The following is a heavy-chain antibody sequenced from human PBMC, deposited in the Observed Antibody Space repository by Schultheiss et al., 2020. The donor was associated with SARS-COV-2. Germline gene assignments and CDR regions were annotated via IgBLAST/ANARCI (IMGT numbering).Heavy chain of an antibody. CDR2: INKDGSEK. V-gene: IGHV3-7*01. D-gene: IGHD4-23*01. Sequence: GGSLRLSCAASGFTFDDYTMHWVRQAPGKGLEWVANINKDGSEKYYVDSVKGRFTISRDNAKNSLYLQMNSLRAEDTAVYYCAPAYGGNSFFDYWGQGTLVTVSS. CDR3: APAYGGNSFFDY. J-gene: IGHJ4*02. CDR1: GFTFDDYT.